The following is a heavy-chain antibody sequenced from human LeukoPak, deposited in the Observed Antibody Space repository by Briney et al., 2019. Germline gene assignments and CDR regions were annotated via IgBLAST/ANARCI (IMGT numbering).Heavy chain of an antibody. Sequence: ASVKVSCKASGYTFTDYYIHWVRQAPGQGLEWMGWINPISGGTNSAQKFQGRVTMTRDTSISTAFIELGRLRSSDTPVYYCARYYDSSGYLYYWGQGTLVTVSS. CDR3: ARYYDSSGYLYY. CDR2: INPISGGT. D-gene: IGHD3-22*01. J-gene: IGHJ4*02. CDR1: GYTFTDYY. V-gene: IGHV1-2*02.